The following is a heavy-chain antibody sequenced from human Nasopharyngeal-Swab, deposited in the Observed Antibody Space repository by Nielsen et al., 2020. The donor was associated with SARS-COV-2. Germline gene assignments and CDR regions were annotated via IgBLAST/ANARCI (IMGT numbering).Heavy chain of an antibody. J-gene: IGHJ4*02. CDR1: GGSISSHY. V-gene: IGHV4-59*11. Sequence: SETLSLTCVVSGGSISSHYWSWIRQPPGKGPEWIGYIYYTGSINYNPSLKSRVTISVDTSKNQFSLKLRSVTTADTAVYYCARSNYGYLSSLDYWGLGTLVTVSS. CDR2: IYYTGSI. CDR3: ARSNYGYLSSLDY. D-gene: IGHD3-16*01.